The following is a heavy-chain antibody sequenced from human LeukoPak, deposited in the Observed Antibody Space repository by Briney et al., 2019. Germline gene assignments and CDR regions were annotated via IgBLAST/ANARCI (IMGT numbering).Heavy chain of an antibody. CDR2: IWYDGSNK. V-gene: IGHV3-33*08. J-gene: IGHJ4*02. D-gene: IGHD5-12*01. CDR3: AREYSGYESDY. Sequence: LSLTCTVSGGSISTYYWTWIRQPPGKGLEWVAVIWYDGSNKYYADSVKGRFTISRDNSKNTLYLQMNSLRAEDTAVYYCAREYSGYESDYWGQGTLVTVSS. CDR1: GGSISTYY.